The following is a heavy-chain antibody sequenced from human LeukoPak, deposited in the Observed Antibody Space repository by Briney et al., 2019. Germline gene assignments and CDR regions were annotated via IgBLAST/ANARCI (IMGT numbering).Heavy chain of an antibody. J-gene: IGHJ5*02. D-gene: IGHD1-26*01. CDR1: GGSFSGYY. CDR3: ARGRSGSYYVGNWFDP. CDR2: INHSGST. V-gene: IGHV4-34*01. Sequence: SETLSLTCAVYGGSFSGYYWSWIRQPPGKGLEWIGEINHSGSTNYNPSLKSRVTISVDTSKNQFSLKLSSVTAADTAVYYCARGRSGSYYVGNWFDPWGQGTLVTVSS.